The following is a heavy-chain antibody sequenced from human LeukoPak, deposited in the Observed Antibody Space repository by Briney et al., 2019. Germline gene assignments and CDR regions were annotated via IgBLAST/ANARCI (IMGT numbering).Heavy chain of an antibody. CDR1: GFTFSSYG. CDR3: ARVLLPLYGMDV. V-gene: IGHV3-33*01. CDR2: IWYDGSNK. D-gene: IGHD3-22*01. Sequence: GRSLRLSCAASGFTFSSYGMHWVRQAPGKGLEWVAVIWYDGSNKYYADSVKGRFTISRDNSKNTLYLQMNSLRAEDTAVYYCARVLLPLYGMDVWGQGTTDTVSS. J-gene: IGHJ6*02.